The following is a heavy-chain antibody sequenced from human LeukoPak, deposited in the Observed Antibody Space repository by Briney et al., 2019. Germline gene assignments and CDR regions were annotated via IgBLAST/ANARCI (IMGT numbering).Heavy chain of an antibody. D-gene: IGHD3-22*01. V-gene: IGHV5-51*01. Sequence: PGESLKISCTGSGYKFSNYWIGWVRQMPDKGLEWMAIIFPGDSDTRYSPSFQGRVTISVDKSINTAYLQWSSLKASDTAMYYCARRGYYDSTGYYTFDYWGQGTQVTVSS. CDR2: IFPGDSDT. J-gene: IGHJ4*02. CDR1: GYKFSNYW. CDR3: ARRGYYDSTGYYTFDY.